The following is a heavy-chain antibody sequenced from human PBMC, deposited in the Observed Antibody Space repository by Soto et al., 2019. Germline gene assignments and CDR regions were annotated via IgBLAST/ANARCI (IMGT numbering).Heavy chain of an antibody. CDR3: ARVNYDFWSGYRWFDP. V-gene: IGHV3-74*01. CDR1: GFTFSSYW. Sequence: GGSLRLSCAASGFTFSSYWMHWVRQAPGKGLVWVSRINSDGSSTSYADSVKGRFTISRGNAKNTLYLQMNSLRAEDTAVYYCARVNYDFWSGYRWFDPWGQGTLVTVSS. CDR2: INSDGSST. J-gene: IGHJ5*02. D-gene: IGHD3-3*01.